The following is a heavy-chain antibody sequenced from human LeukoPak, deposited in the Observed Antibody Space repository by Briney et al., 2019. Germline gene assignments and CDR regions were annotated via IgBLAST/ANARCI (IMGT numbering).Heavy chain of an antibody. CDR3: ARDHYFGSSGYSRSLDY. V-gene: IGHV3-48*01. J-gene: IGHJ4*02. CDR1: GISFTIYS. D-gene: IGHD3-22*01. Sequence: GGSLRLSCAASGISFTIYSMNWVRQAPGKGLEWIAYINSSSSGIFYADSVKGRFTISRDNDKNSLYPQMIGLRAEDTAVYYCARDHYFGSSGYSRSLDYWGQGTLVTVSS. CDR2: INSSSSGI.